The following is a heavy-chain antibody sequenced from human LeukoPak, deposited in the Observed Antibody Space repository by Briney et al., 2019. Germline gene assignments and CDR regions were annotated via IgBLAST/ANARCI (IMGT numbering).Heavy chain of an antibody. CDR3: ARARGYSYGPDAFDI. CDR2: INHSGST. CDR1: GGSFSGYY. Sequence: SETLSLTCAVYGGSFSGYYWSWIRQPPGKGLEWIGEINHSGSTNYNPSLKRRVTISVDTSKNQFSLKLSSVTAADTAVYYCARARGYSYGPDAFDIWGQGTMVTVSS. D-gene: IGHD5-18*01. V-gene: IGHV4-34*01. J-gene: IGHJ3*02.